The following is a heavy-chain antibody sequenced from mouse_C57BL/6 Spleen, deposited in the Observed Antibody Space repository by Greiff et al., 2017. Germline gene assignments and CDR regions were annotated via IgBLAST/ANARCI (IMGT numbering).Heavy chain of an antibody. Sequence: VQLKQSGAELVKPGASVKLSCTASGFNIKDYYMHWVKQRTEQGLEWIGRIDPEDGETKYAPKFQGKATITADTSSNSANLQLSSLTSEDTAVYYCARWAGYFDYWGQGTTLTVSS. CDR3: ARWAGYFDY. D-gene: IGHD3-3*01. J-gene: IGHJ2*01. CDR1: GFNIKDYY. CDR2: IDPEDGET. V-gene: IGHV14-2*01.